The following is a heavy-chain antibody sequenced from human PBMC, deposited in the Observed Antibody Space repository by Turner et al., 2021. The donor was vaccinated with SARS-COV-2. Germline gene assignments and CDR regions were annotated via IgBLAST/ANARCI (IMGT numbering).Heavy chain of an antibody. CDR3: ATAPPFCTNGVCPDCFDP. J-gene: IGHJ5*02. CDR2: CDTEDGET. D-gene: IGHD2-8*01. Sequence: QVQLVQSGAAVKKPGASVKVSSKVYGYTLIELSMHWVRQAPGKGLECMGGCDTEDGETIYAQKFQGRVTMTEDTSTDTAYMELSSLRSEDTAVYYCATAPPFCTNGVCPDCFDPWGQGTLVTVSS. V-gene: IGHV1-24*01. CDR1: GYTLIELS.